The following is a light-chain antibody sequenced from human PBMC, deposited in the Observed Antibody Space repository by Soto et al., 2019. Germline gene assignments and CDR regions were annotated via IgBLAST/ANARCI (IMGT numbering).Light chain of an antibody. J-gene: IGKJ2*01. Sequence: EIVXTQSPGTXXLSPGERATXXXXASQXVSSNYLAWYQQKPGQAPRLLIYRASSRATGIPDRFSGSGSGTDFTLTISRLEPEDFAVYYCQQYGSSYTFGQGTKLEIK. CDR3: QQYGSSYT. CDR2: RAS. CDR1: QXVSSNY. V-gene: IGKV3-20*01.